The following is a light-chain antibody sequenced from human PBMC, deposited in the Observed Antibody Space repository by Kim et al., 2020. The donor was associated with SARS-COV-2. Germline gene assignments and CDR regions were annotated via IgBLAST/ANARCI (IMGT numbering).Light chain of an antibody. Sequence: TITISRPRNSGSIDDNYVQWYQQRPGGVPTTVIYEDDQRPSGVSDRFSGSIDNSSNSASLTISGLRTEDEADYYCQSYNRDNVIFGGGTQLTVL. CDR2: EDD. V-gene: IGLV6-57*03. CDR3: QSYNRDNVI. CDR1: SGSIDDNY. J-gene: IGLJ2*01.